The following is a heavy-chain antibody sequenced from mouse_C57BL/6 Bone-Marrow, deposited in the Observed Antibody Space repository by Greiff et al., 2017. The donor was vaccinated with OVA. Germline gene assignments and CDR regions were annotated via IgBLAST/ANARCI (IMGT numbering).Heavy chain of an antibody. Sequence: VQLVESGAELVKPGASVKISCKASGYAFSSYWMNWVKQRPGKGLEWIGQIYPGDGDTNYNGKFKGKATLTADKSSSTAYMQLSSLTSEDSAVYYCAILYWFAYWGQGTLVTVSA. CDR1: GYAFSSYW. CDR3: AILYWFAY. D-gene: IGHD2-12*01. V-gene: IGHV1-80*01. J-gene: IGHJ3*01. CDR2: IYPGDGDT.